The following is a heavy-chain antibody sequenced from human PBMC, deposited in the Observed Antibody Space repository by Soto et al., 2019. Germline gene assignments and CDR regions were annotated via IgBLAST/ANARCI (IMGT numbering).Heavy chain of an antibody. V-gene: IGHV4-34*01. CDR2: INESGST. J-gene: IGHJ4*02. CDR1: GQSFSGHS. CDR3: ARGSGIVALPGELEDVKYDY. Sequence: QVQLQQWGAGLVKPSETLSLSCAVYGQSFSGHSWAWIRQPPGKGLEWIGEINESGSTYYNPSLRSRVTISTDTSKNQFSLKLSSVSAADTAAYFCARGSGIVALPGELEDVKYDYWGQGTRVNVS. D-gene: IGHD1-1*01.